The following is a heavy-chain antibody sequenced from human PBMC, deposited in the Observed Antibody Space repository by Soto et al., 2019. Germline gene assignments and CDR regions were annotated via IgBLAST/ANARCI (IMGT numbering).Heavy chain of an antibody. CDR2: ISGSGGST. J-gene: IGHJ5*02. V-gene: IGHV3-23*01. CDR1: GFTFGSYA. D-gene: IGHD5-18*01. CDR3: AKEGVDTAMKGRGWFDP. Sequence: EVQLLESGGGLVQPGGSLRLSCAASGFTFGSYAMSWVRQAPGKGLEWVSAISGSGGSTYYADSVKGRFTISRDNSKNTLYLQMNSLRAEDTAVYYCAKEGVDTAMKGRGWFDPWGQGTLVTVSS.